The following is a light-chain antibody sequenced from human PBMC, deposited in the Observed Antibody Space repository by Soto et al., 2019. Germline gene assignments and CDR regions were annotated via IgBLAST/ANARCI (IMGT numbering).Light chain of an antibody. V-gene: IGLV2-23*01. J-gene: IGLJ1*01. CDR1: AGDVGGYNL. CDR2: EAT. CDR3: SSYASYISSYV. Sequence: QSALTQPDSVSGSPGQSITISCTGTAGDVGGYNLVSWYQQRPGKAPKLLIYEATKRPLGLSNRFSGSRSGNTASLTISGLQAEDEADYYCSSYASYISSYVFGPGTKVTVL.